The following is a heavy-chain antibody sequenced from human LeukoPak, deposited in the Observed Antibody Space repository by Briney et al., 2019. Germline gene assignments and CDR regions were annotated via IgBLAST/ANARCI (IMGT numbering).Heavy chain of an antibody. Sequence: ASVKVSCKASGYIFTGYFVQWVRQAPGQGLEWMGWINPNTGSTKSAQKFQDRVTMTLDTSITTVYMELSRLRSDDTAVYYCARDDSGSYYGHYYYGMDVWGQGTTVTVSS. J-gene: IGHJ6*02. CDR1: GYIFTGYF. CDR3: ARDDSGSYYGHYYYGMDV. V-gene: IGHV1-2*02. CDR2: INPNTGST. D-gene: IGHD1-26*01.